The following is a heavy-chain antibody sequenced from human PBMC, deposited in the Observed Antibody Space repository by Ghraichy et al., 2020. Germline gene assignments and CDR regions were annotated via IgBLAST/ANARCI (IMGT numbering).Heavy chain of an antibody. J-gene: IGHJ4*02. CDR2: IYYSGST. CDR3: ARDSPFVNSSGWYAVDY. D-gene: IGHD6-19*01. CDR1: GGSISSGGYY. Sequence: SETLSLTCTVSGGSISSGGYYWSWIRQHPGKGLEWIGYIYYSGSTYYNPSLKSRVTISVDTSKNQFSLKLSSVTAADTAVYYCARDSPFVNSSGWYAVDYWGQGTLVTVSS. V-gene: IGHV4-31*03.